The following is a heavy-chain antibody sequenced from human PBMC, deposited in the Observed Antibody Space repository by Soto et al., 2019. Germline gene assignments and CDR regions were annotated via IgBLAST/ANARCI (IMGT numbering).Heavy chain of an antibody. J-gene: IGHJ4*02. Sequence: QLHLQESGSGLMKPSQTLSLTCAVSGDSIKSGGYYWSWIRQPPGKGLEWLGYIFHNGASFYNPSLKSRLTISLDGSKNQFSLHLTSGTAADTAVYYCARLDGYNSFDYWGQGTLVTFSS. CDR3: ARLDGYNSFDY. CDR2: IFHNGAS. V-gene: IGHV4-30-2*01. CDR1: GDSIKSGGYY. D-gene: IGHD5-12*01.